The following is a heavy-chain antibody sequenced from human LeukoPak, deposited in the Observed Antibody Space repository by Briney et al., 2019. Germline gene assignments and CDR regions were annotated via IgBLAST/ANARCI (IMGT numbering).Heavy chain of an antibody. V-gene: IGHV5-51*04. Sequence: KVSCKGSGYSFTSYWIGWVRQMPGKGLEWMGIIYPGDSDTRYSPSFQGQVTISADKPISTAYLQWSSLKASDTAMYYCARPGERRYSYGSLDWYFDLWGRGTLVTGSS. CDR3: ARPGERRYSYGSLDWYFDL. J-gene: IGHJ2*01. CDR2: IYPGDSDT. D-gene: IGHD5-18*01. CDR1: GYSFTSYW.